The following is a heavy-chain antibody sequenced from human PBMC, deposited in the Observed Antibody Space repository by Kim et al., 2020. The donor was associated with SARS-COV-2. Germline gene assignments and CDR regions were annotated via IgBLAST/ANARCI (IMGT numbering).Heavy chain of an antibody. Sequence: PGGSLRLSCAASGLTFSSYAMNWVRQAPGRRLEWVSTIGGSGGSTFYSGSVKGRFTISRDDSKNTLYLQMNSLRAEDTAVYYCAKALSSSTYSGMDVWGQ. J-gene: IGHJ6*02. V-gene: IGHV3-23*01. CDR2: IGGSGGST. D-gene: IGHD6-13*01. CDR3: AKALSSSTYSGMDV. CDR1: GLTFSSYA.